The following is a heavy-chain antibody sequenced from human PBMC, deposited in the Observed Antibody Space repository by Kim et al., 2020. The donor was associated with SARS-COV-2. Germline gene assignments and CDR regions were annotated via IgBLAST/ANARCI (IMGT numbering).Heavy chain of an antibody. Sequence: GGSLRLSCAASGFTFSNGWMSWVRQAPGKGLEWVARIKSKTDGETTDYAAPVKGRFTISRDDSKNTLFLQMNSLKTEDTAMYYCTTLINVAARGSWGLGT. CDR1: GFTFSNGW. CDR3: TTLINVAARGS. J-gene: IGHJ5*02. CDR2: IKSKTDGETT. D-gene: IGHD6-25*01. V-gene: IGHV3-15*01.